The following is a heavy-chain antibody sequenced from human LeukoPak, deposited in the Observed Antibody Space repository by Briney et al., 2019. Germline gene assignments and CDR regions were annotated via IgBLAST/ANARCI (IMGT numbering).Heavy chain of an antibody. CDR1: GFTFSSYA. CDR3: VRSYYDILTGYSPYFDY. Sequence: GGSLRLSCSASGFTFSSYAMHWVRQAPGKGLEYVSAISSNGGSTYNTDSVKGRFSISRDNSKSTLYLQMSSLRAEDTAVYYCVRSYYDILTGYSPYFDYWGQGTLVTVSS. CDR2: ISSNGGST. J-gene: IGHJ4*02. D-gene: IGHD3-9*01. V-gene: IGHV3-64D*09.